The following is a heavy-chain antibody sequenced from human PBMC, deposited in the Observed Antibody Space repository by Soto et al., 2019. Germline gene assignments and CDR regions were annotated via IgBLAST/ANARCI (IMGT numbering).Heavy chain of an antibody. D-gene: IGHD5-18*01. CDR3: ARVGYSYGYHFDY. CDR2: ISGTSQYI. CDR1: GFAFSSYN. Sequence: GSLRLSCEASGFAFSSYNMHWVRQAPGKGLEWVSSISGTSQYISYADSVKGRFTISRDNAKNSLYLQMNSLRAEDTAVYYCARVGYSYGYHFDYWGQGALVTVSS. J-gene: IGHJ4*02. V-gene: IGHV3-21*01.